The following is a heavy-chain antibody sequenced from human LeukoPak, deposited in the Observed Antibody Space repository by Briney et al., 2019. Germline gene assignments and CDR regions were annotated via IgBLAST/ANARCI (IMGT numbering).Heavy chain of an antibody. V-gene: IGHV3-23*01. CDR1: GPTFNTYA. Sequence: PGGSLRLSCAASGPTFNTYAMNWVRQPPGRGLEWVSLITTSGDTTYYADSVKGRFTISRDNSKNTVHLQMDSLRAEDTAEYYCARSKGAGSYSFDYWGQGTLVTVSS. CDR2: ITTSGDTT. D-gene: IGHD3-10*01. J-gene: IGHJ4*02. CDR3: ARSKGAGSYSFDY.